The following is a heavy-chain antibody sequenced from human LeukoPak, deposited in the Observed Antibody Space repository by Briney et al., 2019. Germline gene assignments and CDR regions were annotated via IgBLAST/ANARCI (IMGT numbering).Heavy chain of an antibody. CDR3: AKGRKRHGGNSGFDY. CDR2: ISSSGTTI. Sequence: GGSLRLSCAASGFTFSGYYMSWIRQAPGKGLEWVSYISSSGTTIYNADSVKGRFTISRDNAKNSLYLQMNSLRAEDTAVYYCAKGRKRHGGNSGFDYWGQGTLVTVSS. CDR1: GFTFSGYY. D-gene: IGHD4-23*01. V-gene: IGHV3-11*01. J-gene: IGHJ4*02.